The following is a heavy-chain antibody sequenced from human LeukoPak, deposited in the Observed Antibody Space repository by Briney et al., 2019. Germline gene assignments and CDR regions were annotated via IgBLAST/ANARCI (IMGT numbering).Heavy chain of an antibody. CDR2: IYPGDSGT. CDR3: ARHVGPIHLARYFDY. V-gene: IGHV5-51*01. CDR1: GYSFTSYW. D-gene: IGHD6-6*01. Sequence: GESLKIFCKGSGYSFTSYWIGWGRQMPGKGVVWRGIIYPGDSGTRYSPSFQGQVTISANKSITTAYLQWSSLKASDTAMYFCARHVGPIHLARYFDYWGQGTLVTVSS. J-gene: IGHJ4*02.